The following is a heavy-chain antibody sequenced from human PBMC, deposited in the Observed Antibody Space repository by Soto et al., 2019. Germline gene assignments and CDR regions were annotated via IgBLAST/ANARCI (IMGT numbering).Heavy chain of an antibody. Sequence: PGGSLRLSCVASVFTFSNYWMHWVRQMPGKGLVWVSRINSDGNRRTYVDSVEGRFTISRDNAKNTLYLQLSSLRVEDTAVYYCARGYDYFDSGGYPFDYWGQGTMVTVSS. CDR3: ARGYDYFDSGGYPFDY. J-gene: IGHJ4*02. CDR2: INSDGNRR. V-gene: IGHV3-74*03. D-gene: IGHD3-22*01. CDR1: VFTFSNYW.